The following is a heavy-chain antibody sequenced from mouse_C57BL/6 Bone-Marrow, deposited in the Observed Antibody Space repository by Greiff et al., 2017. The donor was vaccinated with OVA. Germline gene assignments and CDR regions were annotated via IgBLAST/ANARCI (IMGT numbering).Heavy chain of an antibody. V-gene: IGHV14-4*01. CDR3: TGSSYEFAY. CDR2: IDPENGDT. D-gene: IGHD1-1*01. Sequence: EVKLQESGAELVRPGASVKLSCTASGFNIKDDYMHWVKQRPEQGLEWIGWIDPENGDTEYASKFQGKATITADTSSNTAYLQLSSLTSEDTAVYYCTGSSYEFAYLGQGTLVTVSA. J-gene: IGHJ3*01. CDR1: GFNIKDDY.